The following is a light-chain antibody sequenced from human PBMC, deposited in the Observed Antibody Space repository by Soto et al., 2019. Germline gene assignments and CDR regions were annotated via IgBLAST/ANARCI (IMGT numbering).Light chain of an antibody. V-gene: IGLV2-8*01. CDR2: EVS. CDR1: SSDVGGYNY. J-gene: IGLJ2*01. Sequence: QSALTQPPSASGSPGQSVTISSTGTSSDVGGYNYVSWYQQHPGKAPKLMIYEVSKRPSGVPDRFSGSKSGNTASLTVSGLQAEDEADYYCSSYAGSNPVVFGGGTKLTVL. CDR3: SSYAGSNPVV.